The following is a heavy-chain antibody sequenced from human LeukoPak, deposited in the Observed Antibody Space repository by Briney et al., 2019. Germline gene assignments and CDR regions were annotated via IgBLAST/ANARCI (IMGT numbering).Heavy chain of an antibody. CDR1: GFTFSSYA. CDR3: AKDSWGYYDSSGYPDQGY. Sequence: GGSLRLSCAASGFTFSSYAMSWVRQASGKGLEWVSAISGSGGSTYYADSVKGRFTISRDNSKNTLYLQMNSLRAEDTAVYYCAKDSWGYYDSSGYPDQGYWGQGTLVTVSS. J-gene: IGHJ4*02. CDR2: ISGSGGST. V-gene: IGHV3-23*01. D-gene: IGHD3-22*01.